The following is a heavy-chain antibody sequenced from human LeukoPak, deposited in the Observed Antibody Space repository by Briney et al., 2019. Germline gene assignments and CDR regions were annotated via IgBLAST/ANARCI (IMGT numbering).Heavy chain of an antibody. CDR1: GYTFTSYD. D-gene: IGHD3-3*01. V-gene: IGHV1-2*02. Sequence: ASVKVSCKASGYTFTSYDINWVRQAPGQGLEWMGWINPNSGGTNYAQKFQGRVTMTRDTSISTAYMELSRLRSDDTAVYYCARDHGDFYYYYYYMDVWGKGTTVTVSS. CDR3: ARDHGDFYYYYYYMDV. CDR2: INPNSGGT. J-gene: IGHJ6*03.